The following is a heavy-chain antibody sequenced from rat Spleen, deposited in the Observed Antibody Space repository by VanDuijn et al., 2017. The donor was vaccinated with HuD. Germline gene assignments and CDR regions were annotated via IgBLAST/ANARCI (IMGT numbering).Heavy chain of an antibody. CDR2: MNPDGSST. Sequence: EVQLVESDGGLVQPGSPLKLSCAVSGFTFSSSWLNWIRQAPGTGLEWVATMNPDGSSTYYPDTVKGRFTISRDTAESTLYLQMTSLRSEDTATYYCASLNYGGFIEEFDYWGQGASVTVSS. D-gene: IGHD1-11*01. CDR3: ASLNYGGFIEEFDY. J-gene: IGHJ4*01. CDR1: GFTFSSSW. V-gene: IGHV5-35*01.